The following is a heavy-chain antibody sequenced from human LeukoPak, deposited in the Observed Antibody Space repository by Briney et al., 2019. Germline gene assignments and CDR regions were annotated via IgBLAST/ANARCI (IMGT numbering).Heavy chain of an antibody. J-gene: IGHJ4*02. V-gene: IGHV1-2*02. Sequence: VASVKVSCKPSGYTFVDYYLYWVRPAPGQGLEWMGWLNPRSGATNYAQKFQARVTMTRDTSIKTAYMKLSRLKWDDTAVYNCARDHRREFTGYDMPADWGQGTLVTVSS. D-gene: IGHD5-12*01. CDR3: ARDHRREFTGYDMPAD. CDR1: GYTFVDYY. CDR2: LNPRSGAT.